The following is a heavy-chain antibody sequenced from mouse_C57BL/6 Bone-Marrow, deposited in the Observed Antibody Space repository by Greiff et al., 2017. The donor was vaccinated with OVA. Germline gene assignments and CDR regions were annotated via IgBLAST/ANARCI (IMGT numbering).Heavy chain of an antibody. Sequence: VKLQESGSGLVQPSQSLSITCTVSGFSLTSYGVHWVRQSPGKGLEWLGVIWRGGSTDYNAAFMSRLSITKDNSKSQVFFKMNSLQADDTAIYYCAKNWGYYGSSYGDFDYWGQGTTLTVSS. D-gene: IGHD1-1*01. V-gene: IGHV2-5*01. CDR2: IWRGGST. CDR3: AKNWGYYGSSYGDFDY. CDR1: GFSLTSYG. J-gene: IGHJ2*01.